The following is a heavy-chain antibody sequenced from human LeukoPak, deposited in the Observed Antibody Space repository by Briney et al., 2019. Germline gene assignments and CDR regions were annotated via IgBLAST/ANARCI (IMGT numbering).Heavy chain of an antibody. J-gene: IGHJ4*02. Sequence: PGGSLRLSCAASGFTFSSYSMNWVRQAPGKGLEWVSYICSSSSTIYYADSVKGRFTISRDNAKNSLYLQMNSLRAEDTAVYYCAREASTYYDILTGEFDYWGQGTLVTVSS. CDR3: AREASTYYDILTGEFDY. CDR2: ICSSSSTI. V-gene: IGHV3-48*01. D-gene: IGHD3-9*01. CDR1: GFTFSSYS.